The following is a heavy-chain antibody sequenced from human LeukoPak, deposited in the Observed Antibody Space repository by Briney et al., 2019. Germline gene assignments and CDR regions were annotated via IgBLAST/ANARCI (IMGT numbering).Heavy chain of an antibody. CDR3: ARLTMVRGVENAFDI. J-gene: IGHJ3*02. CDR1: GYSFTGYW. CDR2: IYPGDSDT. D-gene: IGHD3-10*01. Sequence: GESLKISCKGSGYSFTGYWIGWVRQMPGKGLEWMGIIYPGDSDTRYSPSFQGQVTISADKSISTAYLQWSSLKASDTAMYYCARLTMVRGVENAFDIWGQGTMVTVSS. V-gene: IGHV5-51*01.